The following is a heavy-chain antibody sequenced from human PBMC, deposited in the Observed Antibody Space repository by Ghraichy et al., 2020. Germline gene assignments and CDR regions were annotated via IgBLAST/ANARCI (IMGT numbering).Heavy chain of an antibody. V-gene: IGHV3-7*03. CDR2: IKQDGSET. CDR1: GLTFSDYW. D-gene: IGHD6-19*01. CDR3: VGGAGWLYDY. Sequence: GRSLRLSCAASGLTFSDYWMNWVRQAPGRGLEWVANIKQDGSETNYVDSVKGRFTISRDNARRSLFLQMNNLRVDDTALYYCVGGAGWLYDYWGQGTVVTVSS. J-gene: IGHJ4*02.